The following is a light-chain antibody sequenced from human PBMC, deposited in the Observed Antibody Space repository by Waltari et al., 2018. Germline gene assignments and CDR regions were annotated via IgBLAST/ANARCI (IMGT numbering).Light chain of an antibody. CDR2: GAS. V-gene: IGKV3-15*01. J-gene: IGKJ1*01. CDR1: QRVSSN. CDR3: QQYNDWPRT. Sequence: EIVMTQSPATLSVSPGERATLSCRASQRVSSNLGWYQQRPGQAPMLLISGASTRATGIPARFSGSGSGTEFTLTISILQSEDFAVYYCQQYNDWPRTFGQGTRV.